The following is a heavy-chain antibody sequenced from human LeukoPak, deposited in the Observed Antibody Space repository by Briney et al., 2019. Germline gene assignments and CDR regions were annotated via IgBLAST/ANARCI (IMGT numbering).Heavy chain of an antibody. D-gene: IGHD3-22*01. CDR2: ISGSGGST. Sequence: GGSLRLSCAASGFTFSSYAMSWVRQAPRKGLNWVSAISGSGGSTYYADSVKGRFTISRDNSKNTLYLQVNSLRAEDTAVYYCAKASHYDNSGYQYYFDYWGQGTLVTVSS. CDR3: AKASHYDNSGYQYYFDY. CDR1: GFTFSSYA. J-gene: IGHJ4*02. V-gene: IGHV3-23*01.